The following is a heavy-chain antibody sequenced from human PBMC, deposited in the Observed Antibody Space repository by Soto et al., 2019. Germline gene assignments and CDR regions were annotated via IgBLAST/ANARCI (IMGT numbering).Heavy chain of an antibody. CDR3: ARDVDTAMVTMTLGLHWFDP. J-gene: IGHJ5*02. Sequence: RASVKVSCKASGYTFTSYYMHWVRQAPGQGLEWMGGIIPIFGTANYAQKFQGRVTITADESTSTAYMELSSLRSEDTAVYYCARDVDTAMVTMTLGLHWFDPWGQGTLVTVSS. CDR2: IIPIFGTA. V-gene: IGHV1-69*13. D-gene: IGHD5-18*01. CDR1: GYTFTSYY.